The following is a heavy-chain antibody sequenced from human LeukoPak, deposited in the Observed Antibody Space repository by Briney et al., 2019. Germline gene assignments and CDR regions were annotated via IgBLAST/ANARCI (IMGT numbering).Heavy chain of an antibody. D-gene: IGHD3-22*01. CDR1: GFTFSSYG. V-gene: IGHV3-30*18. CDR3: AKVSLTYYYDSSGSFDY. J-gene: IGHJ4*02. CDR2: ISYDGSNK. Sequence: GGSLRLSCAASGFTFSSYGMHWVRQAPGKGLEWVAVISYDGSNKYYADSVKGRFTISRDNSKNTLYLQMNSLRAEDTAVYYCAKVSLTYYYDSSGSFDYWGQGTLVIVSS.